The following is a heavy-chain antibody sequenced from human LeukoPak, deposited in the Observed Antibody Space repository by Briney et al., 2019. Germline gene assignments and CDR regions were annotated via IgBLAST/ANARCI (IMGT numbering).Heavy chain of an antibody. J-gene: IGHJ6*02. Sequence: ASVKVSCKASGYIFTGYYMHWVRQAPGQGLEWMGWINPNSGGTNSAPKLQGRVTMTRDTSISTAYMELSSLRSDDTAVYFCARSMVRGDTNMDVWGQGTAVTVSS. CDR2: INPNSGGT. V-gene: IGHV1-2*02. D-gene: IGHD3-10*01. CDR1: GYIFTGYY. CDR3: ARSMVRGDTNMDV.